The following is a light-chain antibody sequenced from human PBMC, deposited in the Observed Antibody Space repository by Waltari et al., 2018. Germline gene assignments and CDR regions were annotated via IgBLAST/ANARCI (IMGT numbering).Light chain of an antibody. V-gene: IGLV2-23*02. CDR2: EVT. CDR1: SSDVGTYNL. Sequence: QSALTQPASVSGSPGQSITISCTGTSSDVGTYNLVSWYQQHPGKAPKLLIYEVTKRPSGVSNRFSGSKSGNTASLTISGLQADDEADYYCCSYAGSSIPYVFGTGTRVTVL. CDR3: CSYAGSSIPYV. J-gene: IGLJ1*01.